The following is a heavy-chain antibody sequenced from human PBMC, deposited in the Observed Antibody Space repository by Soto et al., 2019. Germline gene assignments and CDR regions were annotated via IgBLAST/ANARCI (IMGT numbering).Heavy chain of an antibody. V-gene: IGHV4-34*01. J-gene: IGHJ5*02. CDR1: GGSFSSYY. CDR2: IDHSGYT. CDR3: ARVRDWFDP. Sequence: QVQLQQWGAGLLKPSETLSLTCAVYGGSFSSYYWNWIRQPPGKGLEWIGEIDHSGYTNYNPSLKSRVTVSVDTSKNQVSLRLTSVTAADTAVYYCARVRDWFDPWGQGTLVTVSS. D-gene: IGHD3-3*01.